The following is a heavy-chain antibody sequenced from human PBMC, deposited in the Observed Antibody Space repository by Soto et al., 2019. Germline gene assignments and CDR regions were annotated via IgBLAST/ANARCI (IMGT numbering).Heavy chain of an antibody. CDR1: GGSISSSSYF. J-gene: IGHJ4*02. V-gene: IGHV4-39*07. D-gene: IGHD6-13*01. CDR3: ARQLTY. CDR2: IYDSGST. Sequence: PSETLSLTCTVSGGSISSSSYFWGWIRQPPGKGLEWIGYIYDSGSTYYNSSLKSRVTMSVDTSKNQFSLKLSSVTAADTAVYYCARQLTYWGQGTSVTVSS.